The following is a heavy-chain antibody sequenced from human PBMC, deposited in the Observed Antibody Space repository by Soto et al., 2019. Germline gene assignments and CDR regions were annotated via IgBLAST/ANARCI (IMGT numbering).Heavy chain of an antibody. D-gene: IGHD6-25*01. CDR2: VNPTGGST. CDR1: GYTFTSYY. Sequence: QVQLVQSGAEVKKPGASVRVSCKASGYTFTSYYIHWVRQVPGQGLEWMAIVNPTGGSTNYAQKFQGRVTVTFDTSTSTVFMELNSLRYEDTAVYYCARHLAAGDSWGQGTLVTVSS. J-gene: IGHJ4*02. V-gene: IGHV1-46*03. CDR3: ARHLAAGDS.